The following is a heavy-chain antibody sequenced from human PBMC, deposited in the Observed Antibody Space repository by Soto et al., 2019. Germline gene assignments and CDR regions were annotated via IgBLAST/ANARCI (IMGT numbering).Heavy chain of an antibody. J-gene: IGHJ5*02. CDR2: MHHTQGT. CDR1: GASISSYY. CDR3: ARVPFVGYFDWLDP. V-gene: IGHV4-59*01. Sequence: SETLSLTCSVSGASISSYYWTWIRQPPGGGLEWIGYMHHTQGTNDNPSLRGRVHMSIDTSMNQFSLRLTSVTAADTAVYYCARVPFVGYFDWLDPWGHGTLVTVSS. D-gene: IGHD3-9*01.